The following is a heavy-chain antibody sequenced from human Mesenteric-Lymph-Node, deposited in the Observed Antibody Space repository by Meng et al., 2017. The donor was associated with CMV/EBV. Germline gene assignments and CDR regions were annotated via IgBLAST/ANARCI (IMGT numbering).Heavy chain of an antibody. D-gene: IGHD2-15*01. CDR2: ISAGGNAI. CDR1: GFTFSSYS. CDR3: TRDIAPAWGYYGMDA. Sequence: GESLKISCAASGFTFSSYSMNWVRQAPGKGLEWLSYISAGGNAIYYADSVKGRFTISRDNAKNSLYLQMNGLRAEDTAVYYCTRDIAPAWGYYGMDAWGQGTTVTVSS. V-gene: IGHV3-48*04. J-gene: IGHJ6*02.